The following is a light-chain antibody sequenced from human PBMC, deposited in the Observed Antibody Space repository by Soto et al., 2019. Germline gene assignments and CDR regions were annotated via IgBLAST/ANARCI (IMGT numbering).Light chain of an antibody. J-gene: IGKJ1*01. V-gene: IGKV3-20*01. CDR3: QQYGGSPT. CDR1: QSVSSSY. Sequence: EIELTQSPGTLSLSPVERATLSCRASQSVSSSYLAWYQQKPGQAPRLLIYGASTRDTGVPTRFSGSGSGTEFTLSISRLEPEDFAVYYCQQYGGSPTFGLGTKVDIK. CDR2: GAS.